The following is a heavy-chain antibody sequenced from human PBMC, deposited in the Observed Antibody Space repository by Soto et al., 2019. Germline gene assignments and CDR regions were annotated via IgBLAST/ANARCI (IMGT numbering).Heavy chain of an antibody. CDR2: IRVSGYT. V-gene: IGHV4-31*03. D-gene: IGHD6-13*01. CDR1: GGSISSGYYH. Sequence: QVKLQESGPGLVEPSQTLSLTCTVSGGSISSGYYHWSWVRQLPGKGLEWIGYIRVSGYTQYNPSLQSRLTISVDASNNQFSLRLTSVTAADTAVYYCATYAEAAGGTGSWGQGTLVTVSS. CDR3: ATYAEAAGGTGS. J-gene: IGHJ4*02.